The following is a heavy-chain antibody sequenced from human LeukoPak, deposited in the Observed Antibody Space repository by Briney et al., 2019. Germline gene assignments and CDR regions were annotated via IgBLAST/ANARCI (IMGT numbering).Heavy chain of an antibody. V-gene: IGHV3-21*01. Sequence: GGSLRLSCAASGFTFSSYSINWVRQAPGKGLEWVSSISSGSSYIYYADSMKGRFTISRDNAKNSLYLQMNSLGAEDTAVYYCARDPTPKWELLPYFDYWGQGTLVTVSS. CDR3: ARDPTPKWELLPYFDY. J-gene: IGHJ4*02. CDR1: GFTFSSYS. CDR2: ISSGSSYI. D-gene: IGHD1-26*01.